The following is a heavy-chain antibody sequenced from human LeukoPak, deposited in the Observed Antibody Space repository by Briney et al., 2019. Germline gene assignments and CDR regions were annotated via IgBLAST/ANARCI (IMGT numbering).Heavy chain of an antibody. CDR3: AKEGRSLQTY. Sequence: GGSLRLSCAASGFMFSSNWMSWVRLAPGKGREWVANIKEDGTETYYVDSVKGRFTISRDNAKNSLYLQMNSLRVEDTAVYYCAKEGRSLQTYWGQGTLVTVSS. V-gene: IGHV3-7*03. CDR2: IKEDGTET. J-gene: IGHJ4*02. CDR1: GFMFSSNW. D-gene: IGHD5-24*01.